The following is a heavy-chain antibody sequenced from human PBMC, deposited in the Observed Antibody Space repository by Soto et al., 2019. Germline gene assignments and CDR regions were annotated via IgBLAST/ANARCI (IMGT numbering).Heavy chain of an antibody. CDR2: IWYDGSNK. CDR1: GFTFSSYG. Sequence: GGSLRLSCAASGFTFSSYGMHWVRQAPGKGLEWVAVIWYDGSNKYYADSVKGRFTISRDNSKNTLYLQMNSLRAEDTAVYYCARDPRFYYDFWSGYYGDYYGLDVWGQGTTVTVSS. V-gene: IGHV3-33*01. J-gene: IGHJ6*02. D-gene: IGHD3-3*01. CDR3: ARDPRFYYDFWSGYYGDYYGLDV.